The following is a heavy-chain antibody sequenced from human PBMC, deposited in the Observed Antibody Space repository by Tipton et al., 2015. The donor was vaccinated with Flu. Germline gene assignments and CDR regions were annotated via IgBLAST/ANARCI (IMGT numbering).Heavy chain of an antibody. CDR3: ASGNFYDSSGYFAF. V-gene: IGHV4-4*07. Sequence: GLVKPSETLSLTCNVSGGSINRYYWSWIRQSVGKGPEWIGRTHTNGNTHYNSSFGSRLTMSVDTSKSQFSMTLTSVTVADTAVYYCASGNFYDSSGYFAFWGQGILVTVSS. CDR2: THTNGNT. CDR1: GGSINRYY. D-gene: IGHD3-22*01. J-gene: IGHJ4*02.